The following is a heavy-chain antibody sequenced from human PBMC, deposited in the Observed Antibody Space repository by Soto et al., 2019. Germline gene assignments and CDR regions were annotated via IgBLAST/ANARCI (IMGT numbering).Heavy chain of an antibody. J-gene: IGHJ5*02. V-gene: IGHV1-2*02. CDR2: INPNSGGT. Sequence: ASVKVSCKASGYTFTGYYMHWVRQAPGQGLEWMGWINPNSGGTSYAQKFQGRVTMTRDTSISTAYMELSRLRSDDTAVYYCARVTHPYYDFWSGYFNWFDPWGQGTLVTVSS. CDR1: GYTFTGYY. D-gene: IGHD3-3*01. CDR3: ARVTHPYYDFWSGYFNWFDP.